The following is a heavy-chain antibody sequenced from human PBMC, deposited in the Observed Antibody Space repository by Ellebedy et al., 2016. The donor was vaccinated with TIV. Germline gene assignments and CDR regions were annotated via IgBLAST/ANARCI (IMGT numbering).Heavy chain of an antibody. V-gene: IGHV4-38-2*02. CDR2: INHSGST. J-gene: IGHJ4*02. CDR3: ARGQGRRKATDY. D-gene: IGHD5-12*01. CDR1: GYSISSGYY. Sequence: SETLSLTXTVSGYSISSGYYWGWIRQPPGKGLEWIGEINHSGSTDYNPSLKSRVTISVDTSKNQFSLKLRSVTAADTAVYYCARGQGRRKATDYWGQGTLVTVSS.